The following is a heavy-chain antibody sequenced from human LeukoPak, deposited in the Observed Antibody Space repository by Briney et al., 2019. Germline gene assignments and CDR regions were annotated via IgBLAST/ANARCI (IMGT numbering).Heavy chain of an antibody. D-gene: IGHD1-1*01. CDR1: GFTFSNYW. J-gene: IGHJ3*02. CDR2: INSDGSST. Sequence: PGGSLRLSXAASGFTFSNYWMHWVRQVPGKGLVWVSRINSDGSSTNYADSVKGRFTISRDNAQNTLYLQMSSLTAEDTAVYYCASPRATGTNNAFDIWGQGTMVTVSS. V-gene: IGHV3-74*01. CDR3: ASPRATGTNNAFDI.